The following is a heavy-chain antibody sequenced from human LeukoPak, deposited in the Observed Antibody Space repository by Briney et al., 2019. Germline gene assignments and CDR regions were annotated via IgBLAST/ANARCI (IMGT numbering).Heavy chain of an antibody. V-gene: IGHV1-69*05. CDR1: GGTFSSYA. J-gene: IGHJ4*02. CDR3: ARFGSSYYLVHDY. CDR2: IIPIFGTA. Sequence: ASVKVSCKASGGTFSSYAISWVRQAPGQGLEWMGRIIPIFGTANYAQKFQGRVTITTDESTSTAYMELSSLRSEDTAVYYCARFGSSYYLVHDYWGQGTLVTVSS. D-gene: IGHD1-26*01.